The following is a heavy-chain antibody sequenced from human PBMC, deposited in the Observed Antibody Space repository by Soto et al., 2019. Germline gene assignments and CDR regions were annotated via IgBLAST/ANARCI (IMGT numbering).Heavy chain of an antibody. CDR3: ARESLVVIATFDL. D-gene: IGHD2-21*01. V-gene: IGHV3-33*01. Sequence: QVQLVESGGGVVQPGRSLKLSCAASGFTFSSFGMHWVRRAPGKGLEWVAIIWYDGSKKYYIDSVKGRFTISRDNSKNALYLHMNSLRDEDTAMYYCARESLVVIATFDLWGRGTLVTVSS. CDR1: GFTFSSFG. J-gene: IGHJ2*01. CDR2: IWYDGSKK.